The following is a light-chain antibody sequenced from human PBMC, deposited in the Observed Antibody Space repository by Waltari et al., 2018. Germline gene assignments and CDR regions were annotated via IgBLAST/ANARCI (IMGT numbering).Light chain of an antibody. CDR3: TSFTSSNTWV. J-gene: IGLJ3*02. CDR1: STDVGGYNY. CDR2: EVT. V-gene: IGLV2-14*01. Sequence: QSALNQPASASGSPGQSITISCPGTSTDVGGYNYVSWYQQHPGKAPKVMIYEVTNRPSGVSHRFSGSKSDNTASLTFSGLQAEDEADYYCTSFTSSNTWVFGGGTKLTVL.